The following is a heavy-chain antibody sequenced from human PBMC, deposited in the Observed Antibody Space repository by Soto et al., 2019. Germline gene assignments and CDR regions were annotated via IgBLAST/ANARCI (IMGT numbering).Heavy chain of an antibody. D-gene: IGHD6-13*01. V-gene: IGHV3-30*18. CDR3: AKDTFTSSSWYDYYYGMDV. Sequence: GGSLRLSCAASGFTFSSYGMHWVRQAPGKGLEWVAVISYDGSNKYYADSVKGRFTISRDNSKNTLYLQMNSLRAEDTAVYYCAKDTFTSSSWYDYYYGMDVWGQGTTVTVSS. CDR2: ISYDGSNK. CDR1: GFTFSSYG. J-gene: IGHJ6*02.